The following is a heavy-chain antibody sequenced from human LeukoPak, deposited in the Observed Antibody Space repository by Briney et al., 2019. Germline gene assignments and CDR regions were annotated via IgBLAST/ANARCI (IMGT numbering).Heavy chain of an antibody. CDR1: GFTFSSYS. Sequence: GGSLRLSCAASGFTFSSYSINWVRQAPGKGLEWVSSISSSISYIYYADSVKGRFTTSRDNAKNSLYLQMNSLRAEDTAVYYCARDAHYDFWSGYYSTWPLGYWGQGTLVTVSS. V-gene: IGHV3-21*01. CDR2: ISSSISYI. D-gene: IGHD3-3*01. CDR3: ARDAHYDFWSGYYSTWPLGY. J-gene: IGHJ4*02.